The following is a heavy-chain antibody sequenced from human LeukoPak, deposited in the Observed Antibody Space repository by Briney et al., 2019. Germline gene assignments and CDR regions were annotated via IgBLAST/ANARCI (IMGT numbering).Heavy chain of an antibody. D-gene: IGHD3-22*01. V-gene: IGHV3-23*01. J-gene: IGHJ4*02. CDR3: AKDPYYYDSSGYI. CDR1: GFTFSNYW. CDR2: ISGSGGST. Sequence: GGSLRLSCAASGFTFSNYWLSWVRQAPGKGLEWVSAISGSGGSTYYADSVKGRFTISRDNSKNTLYLQMNSLRAEDTAVYYCAKDPYYYDSSGYIWGQGTLVTVSS.